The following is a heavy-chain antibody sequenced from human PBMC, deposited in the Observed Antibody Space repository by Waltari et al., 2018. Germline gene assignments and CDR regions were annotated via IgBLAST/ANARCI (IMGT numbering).Heavy chain of an antibody. CDR1: GFPFGSYS. D-gene: IGHD6-13*01. V-gene: IGHV3-48*01. J-gene: IGHJ4*02. CDR3: ARPGYSNPFDY. CDR2: ISSSSSTI. Sequence: EEQLVESGGGLVQPGGSLRLSCAAYGFPFGSYSMTWVRQAPGKGLEWVSYISSSSSTIYYADSVKGRFTISRDNAKNSLYLQMNSLRAEDTAVYYCARPGYSNPFDYWGQGTLVTVSS.